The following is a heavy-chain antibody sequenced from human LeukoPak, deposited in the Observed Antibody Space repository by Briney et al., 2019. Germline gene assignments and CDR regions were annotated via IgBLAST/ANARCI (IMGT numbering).Heavy chain of an antibody. CDR3: ARADSSGWVSVDF. CDR1: GYSISSGYY. D-gene: IGHD6-19*01. CDR2: IYHSGSA. V-gene: IGHV4-38-2*02. J-gene: IGHJ4*02. Sequence: SETLSLTCIVSGYSISSGYYWGWIRPPPGKGLEWTGTIYHSGSAYYNPSLKSRVTISVDTSKNQFSLKLSSVTAADTAVYYCARADSSGWVSVDFWGQGTLVTVSS.